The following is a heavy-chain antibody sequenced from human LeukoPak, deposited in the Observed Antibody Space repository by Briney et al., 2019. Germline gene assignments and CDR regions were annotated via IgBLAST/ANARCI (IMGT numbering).Heavy chain of an antibody. V-gene: IGHV1-8*01. CDR3: AREGYCSSTSCYTGVSRYFDY. D-gene: IGHD2-2*02. CDR1: GYTFTSYD. Sequence: ASVKVSCKASGYTFTSYDINWVRQATGQGLEWMGWMNPNSGNTGYAQKFQGRVTMTRNTSMSTAYMELSSLRSDDTAVYYCAREGYCSSTSCYTGVSRYFDYWGQGTLVTVSS. J-gene: IGHJ4*02. CDR2: MNPNSGNT.